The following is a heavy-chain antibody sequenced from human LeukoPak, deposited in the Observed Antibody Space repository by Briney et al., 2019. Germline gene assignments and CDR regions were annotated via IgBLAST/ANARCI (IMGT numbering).Heavy chain of an antibody. CDR1: VDSMFGYY. D-gene: IGHD6-25*01. CDR2: IYDTGRT. CDR3: ARRLAAAGFDY. Sequence: PSETLSLTCTASVDSMFGYYWSWIRQPPGGGLEWIGYIYDTGRTNYSPSLKGRVTISVDTSKNQFSLKLSSVTAADTSVFYCARRLAAAGFDYWGQGTLVTVSS. J-gene: IGHJ4*02. V-gene: IGHV4-59*08.